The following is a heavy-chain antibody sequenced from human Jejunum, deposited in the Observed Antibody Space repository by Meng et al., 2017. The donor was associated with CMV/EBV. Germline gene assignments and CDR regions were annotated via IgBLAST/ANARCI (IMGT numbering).Heavy chain of an antibody. D-gene: IGHD1-1*01. Sequence: LTDYYIHWLRQAPGQGLEWVGWINPISGGTNSAQKFQGRVTMTTDTSISTAYLELNRLTSDDTAVYYCARDGSTTSTDYWGQGTLVTVSS. CDR2: INPISGGT. CDR3: ARDGSTTSTDY. J-gene: IGHJ4*02. CDR1: LTDYY. V-gene: IGHV1-2*02.